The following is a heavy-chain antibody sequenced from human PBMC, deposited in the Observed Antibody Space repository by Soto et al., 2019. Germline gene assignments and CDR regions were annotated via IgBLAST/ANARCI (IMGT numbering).Heavy chain of an antibody. CDR2: IYYSGST. J-gene: IGHJ4*02. Sequence: SETLSLTCTVSGGSISSYYWSWIRQPPGKGLEWIGYIYYSGSTNYNPSLKSRVTISVDTSKNQFSLKLSSVTAADTAVYYCARQKSDSSGYHIDYWGQGTLVTVSS. CDR1: GGSISSYY. D-gene: IGHD3-22*01. V-gene: IGHV4-59*08. CDR3: ARQKSDSSGYHIDY.